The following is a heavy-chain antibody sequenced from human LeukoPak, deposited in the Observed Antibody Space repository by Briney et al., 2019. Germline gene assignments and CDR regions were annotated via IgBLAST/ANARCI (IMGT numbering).Heavy chain of an antibody. CDR2: IWYDGSNK. CDR3: AKDSYYYDSSGYPRLDY. Sequence: QPGRSLRLSCAASGFTFSSYGMHWVRQAPGKGLEWVAVIWYDGSNKYYADSVKGRFTISRDNSKNTLYLQMSSLRAEDTAVYYCAKDSYYYDSSGYPRLDYWGQGTLVTVSS. D-gene: IGHD3-22*01. CDR1: GFTFSSYG. V-gene: IGHV3-33*06. J-gene: IGHJ4*02.